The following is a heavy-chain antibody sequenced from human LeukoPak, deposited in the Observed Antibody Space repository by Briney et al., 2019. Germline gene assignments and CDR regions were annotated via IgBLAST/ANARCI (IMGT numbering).Heavy chain of an antibody. CDR2: ISGSGVST. CDR3: AKTVGVNFFDY. D-gene: IGHD1-26*01. J-gene: IGHJ4*02. V-gene: IGHV3-23*01. CDR1: GFTFGTYA. Sequence: GGSLRLSCAASGFTFGTYAMSWVRRAPGKGLEWVSSISGSGVSTFYADSVKGRFTISRDNSKNTLYLQMHSLRGEDKAMYYCAKTVGVNFFDYWGQGTLVTVSS.